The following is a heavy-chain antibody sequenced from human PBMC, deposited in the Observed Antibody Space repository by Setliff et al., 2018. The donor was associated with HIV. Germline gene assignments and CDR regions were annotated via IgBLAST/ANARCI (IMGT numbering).Heavy chain of an antibody. V-gene: IGHV4-59*08. CDR3: ARVRSYGSAYDAFDV. CDR1: GGSISSYY. D-gene: IGHD3-10*01. CDR2: IYYGGRT. Sequence: PSVTRSLTCTVSGGSISSYYWSWIRQPPGKGLERIGYIYYGGRTNYNPSLKSRVTISLDTSKNQFSLRLTSVTAADTAVYYCARVRSYGSAYDAFDVWGPGTMV. J-gene: IGHJ3*01.